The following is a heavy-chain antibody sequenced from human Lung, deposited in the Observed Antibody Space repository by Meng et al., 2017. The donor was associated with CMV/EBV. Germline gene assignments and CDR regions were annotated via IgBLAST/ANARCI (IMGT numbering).Heavy chain of an antibody. CDR1: GYTLTSYA. D-gene: IGHD1-26*01. J-gene: IGHJ4*02. Sequence: QVQLVQSGAEVKKPGASVKVSCKAYGYTLTSYAMHWVRQAPGQRLEWMGWISAYNGNTNYAQTLQGRVTMTTDTSTSTAYMELRSLRSDDTAVYYCARVEVGITSGDYWGQGTLVTVSS. V-gene: IGHV1-3*01. CDR3: ARVEVGITSGDY. CDR2: ISAYNGNT.